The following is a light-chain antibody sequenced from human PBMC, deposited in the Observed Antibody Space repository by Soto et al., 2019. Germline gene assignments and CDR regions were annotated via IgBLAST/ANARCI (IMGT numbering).Light chain of an antibody. J-gene: IGKJ5*01. CDR1: QSISSW. CDR2: DAY. Sequence: IQMTQSPSTLSASVGNTITITCRASQSISSWLAWYQQKPGKAPKLLIYDAYSLESGTPSRFSGSGSGTDFTLTISNLQPEDFATDYCQQANSFPISVGQGTRLDIK. CDR3: QQANSFPIS. V-gene: IGKV1-12*01.